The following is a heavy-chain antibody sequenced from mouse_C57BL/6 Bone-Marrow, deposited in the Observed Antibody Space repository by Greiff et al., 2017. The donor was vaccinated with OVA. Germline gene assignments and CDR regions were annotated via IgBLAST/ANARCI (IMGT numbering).Heavy chain of an antibody. CDR2: ISSGGSYT. Sequence: EVHLVESGGDLVKPGGSLKLSCAASGFTFSSYGMSWVRQTPDKRLEWVATISSGGSYTYYPDSVKGRFTISRDNAKNTLYLQMSSLKSEDTAMYYCARIYYDYDGFAYWGQGTLVTVSA. CDR3: ARIYYDYDGFAY. V-gene: IGHV5-6*01. J-gene: IGHJ3*01. D-gene: IGHD2-4*01. CDR1: GFTFSSYG.